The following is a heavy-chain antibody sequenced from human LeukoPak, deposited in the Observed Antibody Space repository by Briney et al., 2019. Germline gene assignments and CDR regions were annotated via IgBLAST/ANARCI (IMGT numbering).Heavy chain of an antibody. CDR1: GYTFYNYA. D-gene: IGHD3-3*01. CDR3: ARDGDFWSGYYMGWFDS. V-gene: IGHV3-23*01. Sequence: TGGSLRLSCAASGYTFYNYAVTWVRQAPGKGLEWVSSISHDGASTHYADSVKGRFTISRDNSKNTVFLQMDSLRAEDTAVYYCARDGDFWSGYYMGWFDSWGQGTLVTVSS. CDR2: ISHDGAST. J-gene: IGHJ5*01.